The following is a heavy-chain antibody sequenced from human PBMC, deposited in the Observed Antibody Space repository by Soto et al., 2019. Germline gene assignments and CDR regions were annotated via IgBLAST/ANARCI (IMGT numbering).Heavy chain of an antibody. Sequence: SVKVFCKASGGTFSSYAISWVRQAPGQGLEWMGGIIPIFGTANYAQKFQGRVTITADKSTSTAYMELSSLRSEDTAVYYCASWGYCTNGVCSDYWVQGTLVTVS. CDR3: ASWGYCTNGVCSDY. D-gene: IGHD2-8*01. CDR1: GGTFSSYA. V-gene: IGHV1-69*06. CDR2: IIPIFGTA. J-gene: IGHJ4*02.